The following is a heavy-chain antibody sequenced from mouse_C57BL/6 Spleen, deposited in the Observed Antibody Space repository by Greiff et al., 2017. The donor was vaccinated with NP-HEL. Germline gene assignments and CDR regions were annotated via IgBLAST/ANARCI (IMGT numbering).Heavy chain of an antibody. CDR2: INPGSGGT. Sequence: QVQLQQSGAELVRPGTSVKVSCKASGYAFTNYLIEWVKQRPGQGLEWIGVINPGSGGTNYNEKFKGKATLTADKSSSTAYMQLSSLTSEDSAVYFCAGVTTGYAMDYWGQGTSVTVSS. D-gene: IGHD2-2*01. J-gene: IGHJ4*01. CDR3: AGVTTGYAMDY. V-gene: IGHV1-54*01. CDR1: GYAFTNYL.